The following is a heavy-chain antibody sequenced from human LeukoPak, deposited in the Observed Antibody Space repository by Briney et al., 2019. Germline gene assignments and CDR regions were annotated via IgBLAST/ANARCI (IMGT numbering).Heavy chain of an antibody. CDR2: ISTDGSST. V-gene: IGHV3-74*01. Sequence: GGSLRLSCAASGFTLINHWMHWVRQAPGKGLVWVSRISTDGSSTHYADSVKGRFTISRDGAKNTLYLQMNSPRVEDTAVYYCARDSGSGSYGDYWGQGTLVTVSS. D-gene: IGHD3-10*01. J-gene: IGHJ4*02. CDR1: GFTLINHW. CDR3: ARDSGSGSYGDY.